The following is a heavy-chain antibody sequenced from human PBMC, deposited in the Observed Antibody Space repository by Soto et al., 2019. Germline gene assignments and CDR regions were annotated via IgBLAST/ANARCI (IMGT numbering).Heavy chain of an antibody. J-gene: IGHJ4*02. CDR1: GGSISSYY. V-gene: IGHV4-59*01. Sequence: TSETLSLTCTVSGGSISSYYWSWIRQPPGKGLEWIGYIYYSGSTNYNPSLKSRVTISVDTSKNQFSLKLSSVTAADTAVYYCARTPSGLTNFDYWGQGTLVTVSS. CDR2: IYYSGST. CDR3: ARTPSGLTNFDY. D-gene: IGHD5-12*01.